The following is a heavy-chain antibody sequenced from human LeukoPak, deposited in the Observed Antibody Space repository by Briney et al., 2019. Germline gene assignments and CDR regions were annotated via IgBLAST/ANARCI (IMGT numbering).Heavy chain of an antibody. J-gene: IGHJ4*02. Sequence: AGSLTLSCAASGFTFSSYSINWFRQPPGKGLEWVSSISSTSTYMYYADSVKGRFTISRDNAKNSLFLQMNSLRAEDTAVYYCAKNSFCSSSSCQTALDYWGQGALVTVSS. CDR1: GFTFSSYS. V-gene: IGHV3-21*01. CDR3: AKNSFCSSSSCQTALDY. CDR2: ISSTSTYM. D-gene: IGHD2-15*01.